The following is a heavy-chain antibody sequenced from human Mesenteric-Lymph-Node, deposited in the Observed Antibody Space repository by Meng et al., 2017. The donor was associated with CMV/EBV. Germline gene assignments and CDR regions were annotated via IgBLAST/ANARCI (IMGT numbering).Heavy chain of an antibody. CDR2: IYDSWST. J-gene: IGHJ4*02. V-gene: IGHV4-59*01. Sequence: SETLSLTCTVSGGSISSYYWTWIRQPPGKGLEWIGYIYDSWSTNYNPSFESLVTISIDTSKNQFSLKLTSVTAADTAVYYCAREQWLAYYFDYWGQGALVTVSS. CDR1: GGSISSYY. D-gene: IGHD6-19*01. CDR3: AREQWLAYYFDY.